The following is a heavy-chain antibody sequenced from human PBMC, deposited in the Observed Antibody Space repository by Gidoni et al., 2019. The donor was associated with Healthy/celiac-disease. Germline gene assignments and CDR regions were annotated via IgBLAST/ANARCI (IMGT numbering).Heavy chain of an antibody. CDR1: GFTFDDYA. CDR3: AKSLLGWSGYYSSDAFDI. D-gene: IGHD3-3*01. Sequence: EVQLVESGGGLVQPGRSLRLSCAASGFTFDDYAMHWVRQAPGKGLGWVSGISWNSGSIGYADSVKGRFTISRDNAKNSLYLQMNSLRAEDTALYYCAKSLLGWSGYYSSDAFDIWGQGTMVTVSS. CDR2: ISWNSGSI. J-gene: IGHJ3*02. V-gene: IGHV3-9*01.